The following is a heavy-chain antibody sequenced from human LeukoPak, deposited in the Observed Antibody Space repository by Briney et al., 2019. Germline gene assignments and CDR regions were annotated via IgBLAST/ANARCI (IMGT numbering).Heavy chain of an antibody. D-gene: IGHD6-19*01. CDR2: ISASSRYI. Sequence: KAGGSLRLSCAASRFTFSSYSLNWVRQAPGKGLEWVSSISASSRYIYYADSVKGRFTISRDNSKNTLYLQMNSLRAEDTAVYYCARENSGWYNFFDYWGQGTLVTVSS. V-gene: IGHV3-21*01. J-gene: IGHJ4*02. CDR3: ARENSGWYNFFDY. CDR1: RFTFSSYS.